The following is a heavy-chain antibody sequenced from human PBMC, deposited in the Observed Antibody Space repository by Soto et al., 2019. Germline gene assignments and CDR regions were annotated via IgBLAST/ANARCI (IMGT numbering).Heavy chain of an antibody. Sequence: SVKVSCKASGGTFSSYAISWVRQAPGQGLEWMGGIIPIFGTANYAQKFQGRVTITADESTSTAYMELSSLRSEDTAVYYCARDRCSSTSCRYYYYGMDVWGQGTTVTVSS. D-gene: IGHD2-2*01. CDR1: GGTFSSYA. V-gene: IGHV1-69*13. CDR3: ARDRCSSTSCRYYYYGMDV. CDR2: IIPIFGTA. J-gene: IGHJ6*02.